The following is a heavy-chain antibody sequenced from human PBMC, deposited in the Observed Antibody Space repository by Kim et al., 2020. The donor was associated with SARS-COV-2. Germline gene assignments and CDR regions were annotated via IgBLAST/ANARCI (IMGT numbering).Heavy chain of an antibody. Sequence: SETLSLTCTVSGGSISSYYWCWIRQPPGKGLEWIGYIYYSGSTTYNPSLMSRVTISVDTSKNQFSLKLSSVTAADTAVYYCASGGVTMVRGGMDYWGQGTLVTVSS. D-gene: IGHD3-10*01. CDR1: GGSISSYY. CDR3: ASGGVTMVRGGMDY. J-gene: IGHJ4*02. V-gene: IGHV4-59*01. CDR2: IYYSGST.